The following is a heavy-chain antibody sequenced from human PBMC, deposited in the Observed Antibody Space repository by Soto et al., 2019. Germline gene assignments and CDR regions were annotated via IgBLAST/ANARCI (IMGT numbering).Heavy chain of an antibody. CDR3: ARAPTYGDYVLGWFDP. CDR1: GYTFTSYY. V-gene: IGHV1-46*01. CDR2: INPSGGST. Sequence: QVQLVQSGAEVKKPGASVKVSCKASGYTFTSYYMHWVRQAPGQGLEWMGIINPSGGSTSYAQKFQGRVTMTRDTSTSTVYMELSSLRSEDTAVYYCARAPTYGDYVLGWFDPWGQGTLVTVSS. J-gene: IGHJ5*02. D-gene: IGHD4-17*01.